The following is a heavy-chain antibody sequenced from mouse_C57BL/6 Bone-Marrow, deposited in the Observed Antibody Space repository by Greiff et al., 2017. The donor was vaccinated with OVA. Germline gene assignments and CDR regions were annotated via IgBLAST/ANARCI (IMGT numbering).Heavy chain of an antibody. CDR2: INPGSGGT. J-gene: IGHJ3*01. CDR3: AREESFAY. V-gene: IGHV1-54*01. CDR1: GYAFTNYL. Sequence: VQLQQSGAELVRPGTSVKVSCKASGYAFTNYLIEWVKQRPGQGLKWIGVINPGSGGTNYNEKFKGKATLTADKSSSTAYMQLSSLTSEDSAVYFCAREESFAYWGQGTLVTVSA.